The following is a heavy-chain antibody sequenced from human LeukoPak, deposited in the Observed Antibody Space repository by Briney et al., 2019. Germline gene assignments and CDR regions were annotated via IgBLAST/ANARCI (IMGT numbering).Heavy chain of an antibody. CDR1: GFTFSNYA. J-gene: IGHJ3*02. CDR2: ISGSGDNT. V-gene: IGHV3-23*01. Sequence: GGSLRLSCAASGFTFSNYAMSWVRQAPGKGLEWVSAISGSGDNTDYADSVKGLFTISRDDSKNALYLQMNSLRAEDTAVYYCARKGTGTDALDIWGQGRLVTVSS. CDR3: ARKGTGTDALDI. D-gene: IGHD1-1*01.